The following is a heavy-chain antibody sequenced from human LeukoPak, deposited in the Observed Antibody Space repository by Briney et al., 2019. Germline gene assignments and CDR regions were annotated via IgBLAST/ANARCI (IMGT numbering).Heavy chain of an antibody. V-gene: IGHV3-43*02. J-gene: IGHJ4*02. CDR3: AKESGKFDY. CDR1: GLNFADYA. Sequence: GGSLRLSCVVSGLNFADYAMHWVRQPPGKGLEWVSLISADGGTTFSADSVNGRFTIARDNSKNSLYLQMNSLRSEDTAMYFCAKESGKFDYWGQGTLVAVST. CDR2: ISADGGTT.